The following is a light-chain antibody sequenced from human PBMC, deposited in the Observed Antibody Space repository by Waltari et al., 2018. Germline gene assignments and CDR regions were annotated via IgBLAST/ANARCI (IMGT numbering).Light chain of an antibody. CDR2: DVF. Sequence: QSALTQPASVSGSPGQSITISCTGTSSDVGFYNYVSWYQKHPGKAPKLIIYDVFERRSGVANRVAGSKAGNTASLTSCGLLAEDEADYYCNSDTGSSSGVFGGGTKLTVL. J-gene: IGLJ3*02. V-gene: IGLV2-14*01. CDR3: NSDTGSSSGV. CDR1: SSDVGFYNY.